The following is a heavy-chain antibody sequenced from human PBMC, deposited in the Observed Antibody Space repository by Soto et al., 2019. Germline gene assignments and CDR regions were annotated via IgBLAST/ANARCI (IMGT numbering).Heavy chain of an antibody. Sequence: QAGGSLRLSCAASGFTFSSYGMHWVRQAPGKGLEWVAVISYDGSNKYYADSVKGRFTISRDNSKNTLYLQMNSLRAEDTAVYYCAKEGGIVLRFLEWLPGYYGMDVWGQGTTVTVSS. V-gene: IGHV3-30*18. CDR3: AKEGGIVLRFLEWLPGYYGMDV. D-gene: IGHD3-3*01. CDR2: ISYDGSNK. CDR1: GFTFSSYG. J-gene: IGHJ6*02.